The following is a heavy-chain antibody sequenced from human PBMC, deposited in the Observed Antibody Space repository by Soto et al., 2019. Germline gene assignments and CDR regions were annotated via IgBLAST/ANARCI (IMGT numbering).Heavy chain of an antibody. J-gene: IGHJ5*02. CDR3: ARVPGP. CDR1: GGSISSGGYS. CDR2: IYHSGIT. Sequence: PSETLSLTCAVSGGSISSGGYSWSWIRQPPGKGLEWIGYIYHSGITYYNPSLKCRVTISVDRSKNQFSLKLSSVTVADTAVYYCARVPGPWGQGTLVTVSS. V-gene: IGHV4-30-2*01.